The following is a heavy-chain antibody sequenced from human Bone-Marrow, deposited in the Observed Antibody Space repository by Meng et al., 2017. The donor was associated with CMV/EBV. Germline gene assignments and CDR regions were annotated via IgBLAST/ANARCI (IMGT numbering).Heavy chain of an antibody. D-gene: IGHD3-3*01. CDR1: GGSFSSYA. J-gene: IGHJ6*01. Sequence: SVNVACKASGGSFSSYAISWVRQAPGQGLEWMGGILPIFGTANYAQKFQGRVTITTDESTSTAYMELSSLRSEDTAVYYCARPRDYDFWSGYYPIYYYYGMDVWGQGTTVTVSS. CDR2: ILPIFGTA. V-gene: IGHV1-69*05. CDR3: ARPRDYDFWSGYYPIYYYYGMDV.